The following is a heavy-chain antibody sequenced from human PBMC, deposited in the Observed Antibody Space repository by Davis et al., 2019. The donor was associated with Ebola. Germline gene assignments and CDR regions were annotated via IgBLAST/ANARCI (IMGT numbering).Heavy chain of an antibody. D-gene: IGHD6-19*01. CDR3: AKDTSNVWFDV. CDR2: LGTSADT. V-gene: IGHV3-23*01. Sequence: PGGSLRLSCAASGFIFSSYVMNWVRQAPGKGLEWVSTLGTSADTYYADSVKGRFTISRDNSKNTLHLQMNSLRVEDTAIYYCAKDTSNVWFDVWGQGTMVTVSS. CDR1: GFIFSSYV. J-gene: IGHJ3*01.